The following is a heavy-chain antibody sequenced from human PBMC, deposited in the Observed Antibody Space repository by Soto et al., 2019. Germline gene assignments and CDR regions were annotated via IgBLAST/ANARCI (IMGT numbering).Heavy chain of an antibody. D-gene: IGHD3-22*01. Sequence: GGSLRLSCAASGFSFSSYTMNWVRQAPGKGLESVSSINNNSGRKYYADSVKGRFTISRDNSKNTLFLQMNSLKAEDTAVYFCAKDGDYEYFDYWGQGTQVTVSS. CDR2: INNNSGRK. V-gene: IGHV3-23*01. CDR1: GFSFSSYT. CDR3: AKDGDYEYFDY. J-gene: IGHJ4*02.